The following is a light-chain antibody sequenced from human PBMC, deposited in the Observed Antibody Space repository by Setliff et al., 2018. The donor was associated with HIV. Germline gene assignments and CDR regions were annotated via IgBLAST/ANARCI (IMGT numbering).Light chain of an antibody. CDR2: EVS. J-gene: IGLJ1*01. CDR1: SSDIGGYNY. CDR3: SSYAGSERYV. Sequence: QSALTPPPSASGSPGQSVTISCSGTSSDIGGYNYLSWYQQHPGKAPKMLIYEVSKRPSGVPDRFSGSKSGNTASLIVSGLQAEDEADYYCSSYAGSERYVFGTGTKVTVL. V-gene: IGLV2-8*01.